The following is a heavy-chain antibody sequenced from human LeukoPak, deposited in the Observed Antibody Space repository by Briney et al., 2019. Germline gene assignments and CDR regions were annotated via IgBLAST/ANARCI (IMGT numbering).Heavy chain of an antibody. CDR3: ARGKDSSSWYELNY. Sequence: ASVKVFCKASGYTFTSYGISWVRQAPGQGLEWMGWISAYNGNTNYAQKLQGRVTMTTDTSTSTAYMELRSLRSDDTAVYYCARGKDSSSWYELNYWGQGTLVTVSS. CDR2: ISAYNGNT. CDR1: GYTFTSYG. J-gene: IGHJ4*02. D-gene: IGHD6-13*01. V-gene: IGHV1-18*04.